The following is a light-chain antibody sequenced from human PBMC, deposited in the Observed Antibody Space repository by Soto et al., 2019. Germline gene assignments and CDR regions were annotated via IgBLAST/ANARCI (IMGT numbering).Light chain of an antibody. CDR2: AAS. Sequence: DIQMTQSPSSLSASVGDRVTITCRASQSISSYLNWYQQKPGKAPKLLIYAASSLQSGVPSRFSGSGSGTDFTLTISSLQPEDFATYYCQQSYALVRTFGGGTKVDIK. J-gene: IGKJ4*01. V-gene: IGKV1-39*01. CDR3: QQSYALVRT. CDR1: QSISSY.